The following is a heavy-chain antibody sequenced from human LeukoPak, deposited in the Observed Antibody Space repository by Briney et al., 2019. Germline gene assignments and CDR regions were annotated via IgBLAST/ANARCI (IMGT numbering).Heavy chain of an antibody. CDR2: INPNSGGT. Sequence: ASVKVSCKASGYTFTGYYMHWVRQAPGQGLEWMGRINPNSGGTNYAQKFQGRVTMTRDTSISTAYMELSRLRSDDTAVYYCARGYDQRNYYFDYWGQGTLVTVSS. CDR3: ARGYDQRNYYFDY. D-gene: IGHD5-12*01. V-gene: IGHV1-2*06. J-gene: IGHJ4*02. CDR1: GYTFTGYY.